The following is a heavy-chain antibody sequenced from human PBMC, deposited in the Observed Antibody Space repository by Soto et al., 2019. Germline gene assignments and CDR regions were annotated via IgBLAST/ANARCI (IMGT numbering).Heavy chain of an antibody. CDR3: AKGFSISSVGY. CDR1: GFTFSSYA. Sequence: GGSLRLSCAASGFTFSSYAMRWVRQAPGKGLECVSGISGNGGSTEYADSVKGRFTISRDNSQNTLHLQMNSLRAEDTAVYYCAKGFSISSVGYWGQGTLVTVSS. V-gene: IGHV3-23*01. CDR2: ISGNGGST. D-gene: IGHD6-6*01. J-gene: IGHJ4*02.